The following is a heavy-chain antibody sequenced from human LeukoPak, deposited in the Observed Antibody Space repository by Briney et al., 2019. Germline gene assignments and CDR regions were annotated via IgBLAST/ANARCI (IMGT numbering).Heavy chain of an antibody. Sequence: ASVKVSCKASGYTFTSYGISWVRQAPGQGLEWMGWISAYNGNTNYAQKLQGRVTMTTDTSTSTAYMELSSLRSEDTAVYYCARDSSGGDYGLAVYDAFDIWGQGTMVTVSS. D-gene: IGHD4-17*01. CDR1: GYTFTSYG. V-gene: IGHV1-18*01. CDR2: ISAYNGNT. CDR3: ARDSSGGDYGLAVYDAFDI. J-gene: IGHJ3*02.